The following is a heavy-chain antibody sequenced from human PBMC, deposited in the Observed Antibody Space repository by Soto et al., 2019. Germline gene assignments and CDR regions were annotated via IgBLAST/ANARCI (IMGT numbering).Heavy chain of an antibody. CDR1: GYTFTGYY. CDR2: INPNSGGT. V-gene: IGHV1-2*04. CDR3: AREEAGAGGAGAFDI. D-gene: IGHD3-16*01. J-gene: IGHJ3*02. Sequence: AASVKVSCKASGYTFTGYYMHWVRQAPGQGLEWMGWINPNSGGTNYAKKFQGWVTMTRDTSISTAYMELSRLRSDDTAVYYCAREEAGAGGAGAFDIWGQGTMVTVSS.